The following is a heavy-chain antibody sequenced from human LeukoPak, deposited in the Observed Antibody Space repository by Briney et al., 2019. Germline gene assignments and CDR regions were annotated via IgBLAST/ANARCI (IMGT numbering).Heavy chain of an antibody. D-gene: IGHD5-18*01. J-gene: IGHJ4*02. CDR1: GFTFSSYW. CDR2: IKQDGSEK. CDR3: ARDLAYSYGPCFDY. Sequence: GGSLRLSCAASGFTFSSYWMSWVRQAPGKGLEWVANIKQDGSEKYYVDSVKGRFTISRDNAKNSLYLQMNSLRAEDTAVYYCARDLAYSYGPCFDYWGQGTLVTVSS. V-gene: IGHV3-7*01.